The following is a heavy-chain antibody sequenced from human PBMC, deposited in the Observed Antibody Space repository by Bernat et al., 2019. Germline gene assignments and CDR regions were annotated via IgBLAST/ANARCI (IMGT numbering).Heavy chain of an antibody. J-gene: IGHJ4*02. Sequence: QVQLQESGPGLVKPSQTLSLTCTVSGGSISSSSYYWGWIRQPPGKGLEWIGSIYYSGSTYYNPSLKSRVTISVDTSKNQFSLKLSSVTAADTAVYYCASRGGSGWKPTSDYWGQGTLVTVSS. V-gene: IGHV4-39*01. CDR3: ASRGGSGWKPTSDY. CDR2: IYYSGST. D-gene: IGHD6-19*01. CDR1: GGSISSSSYY.